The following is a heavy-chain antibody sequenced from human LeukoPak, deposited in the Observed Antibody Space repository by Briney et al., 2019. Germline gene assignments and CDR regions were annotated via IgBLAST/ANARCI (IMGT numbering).Heavy chain of an antibody. CDR2: ISSSGSTI. Sequence: GGSLRPSCAASGFTFSSNSMDCVRQAPGKGLEWISYISSSGSTIYYADSVKGRFTISRDNAKNSLYLQMNSLRAEDTAVYYCAIFPGGGSRWELRPHWSHGGGQGTLVTVSS. D-gene: IGHD1-26*01. V-gene: IGHV3-48*04. CDR1: GFTFSSNS. J-gene: IGHJ4*02. CDR3: AIFPGGGSRWELRPHWSHG.